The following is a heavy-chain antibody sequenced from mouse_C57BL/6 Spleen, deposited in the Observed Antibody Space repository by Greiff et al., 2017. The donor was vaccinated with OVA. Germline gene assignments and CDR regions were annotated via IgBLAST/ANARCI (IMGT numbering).Heavy chain of an antibody. CDR3: ARGRRYFDV. D-gene: IGHD1-2*01. J-gene: IGHJ1*03. CDR2: IDPSDSYT. Sequence: QVQLQQPGAELVKPGASVKLSCKASGYTFTSYWMQWVKQRPGQGLEWIGEIDPSDSYTNYNQKFKGKATLTVDTSSSTAYMQLSSLTSEDSAVYYCARGRRYFDVGGTGTTVTVSS. CDR1: GYTFTSYW. V-gene: IGHV1-50*01.